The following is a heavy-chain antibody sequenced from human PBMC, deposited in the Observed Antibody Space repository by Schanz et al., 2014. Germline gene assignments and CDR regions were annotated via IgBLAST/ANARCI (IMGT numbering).Heavy chain of an antibody. V-gene: IGHV3-30*18. D-gene: IGHD5-18*01. CDR2: ISFDGRNT. CDR3: AKYGGGYSYGFVEY. CDR1: GFSFSTYG. Sequence: QVQLVESGGGLVKPGGSLRLSCAASGFSFSTYGMTWVRQAPGKGLEWVGFISFDGRNTGYAHSVKGRFTISRDNSKNTGNLQMKSLRAEDTAVYYCAKYGGGYSYGFVEYWGQGILVTVSS. J-gene: IGHJ4*02.